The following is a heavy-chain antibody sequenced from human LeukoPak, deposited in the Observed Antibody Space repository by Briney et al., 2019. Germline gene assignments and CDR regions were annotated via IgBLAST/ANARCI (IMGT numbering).Heavy chain of an antibody. CDR3: ARDYYDSSGYYLAHFDY. Sequence: PGGSLRLSCAASGFIFSIYNMNWVRQAPGKGLEWVSSINTRSSSSYYADSVKGRFTISRDNAKNSLYLQMNSLRAEDTAVYYCARDYYDSSGYYLAHFDYWGQGTLVTVSS. V-gene: IGHV3-21*01. J-gene: IGHJ4*02. D-gene: IGHD3-22*01. CDR1: GFIFSIYN. CDR2: INTRSSSS.